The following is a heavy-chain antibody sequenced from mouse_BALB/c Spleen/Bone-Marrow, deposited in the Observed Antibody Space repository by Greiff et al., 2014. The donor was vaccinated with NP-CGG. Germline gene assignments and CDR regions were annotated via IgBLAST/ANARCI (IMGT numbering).Heavy chain of an antibody. CDR1: GFTFNYYY. Sequence: VQLKESGGGLVKPGGSLKLSCTASGFTFNYYYVYWVRQTPEKRLEWVATISDGGDYTYYLDSVKGRFTISRDNAKNNLYLQMSSLKSEDTAMYYCARDGEYRYDWFAYWGQGTLVTVSA. V-gene: IGHV5-4*02. D-gene: IGHD2-14*01. J-gene: IGHJ3*01. CDR3: ARDGEYRYDWFAY. CDR2: ISDGGDYT.